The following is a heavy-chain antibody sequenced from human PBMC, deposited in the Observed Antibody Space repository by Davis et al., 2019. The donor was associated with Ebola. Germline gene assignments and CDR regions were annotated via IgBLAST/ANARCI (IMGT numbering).Heavy chain of an antibody. J-gene: IGHJ6*02. Sequence: SETLSLTCTVSGASISSYYWSWIRQPPGKGLEWIGYIYYSGSTNYNPSLKSRVTISVDTSKNHFSLKLSSVTAADTAVYYCARVGAYGMDVWGQGTTVTVSS. CDR3: ARVGAYGMDV. CDR1: GASISSYY. V-gene: IGHV4-59*12. CDR2: IYYSGST.